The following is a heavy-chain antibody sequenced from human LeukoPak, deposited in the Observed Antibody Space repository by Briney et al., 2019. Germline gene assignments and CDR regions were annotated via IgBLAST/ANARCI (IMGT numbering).Heavy chain of an antibody. CDR1: GYSISSGYY. V-gene: IGHV4-38-2*02. CDR3: ARDTADYYDSSGYQPQGAFDI. CDR2: IYHSGST. Sequence: SETLSLTCTVSGYSISSGYYWGWIRQPPGKGLEWIGSIYHSGSTYYNPSLKSRVTISVDTSKNQFSLKLSSVTAADTAVYYCARDTADYYDSSGYQPQGAFDIWGQGTMVTVSS. D-gene: IGHD3-22*01. J-gene: IGHJ3*02.